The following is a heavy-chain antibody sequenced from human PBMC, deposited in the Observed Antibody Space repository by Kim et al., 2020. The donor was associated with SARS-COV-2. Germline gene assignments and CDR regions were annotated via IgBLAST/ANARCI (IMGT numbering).Heavy chain of an antibody. V-gene: IGHV1-8*01. CDR2: MNPNSGNT. CDR1: GYTFTSYD. J-gene: IGHJ4*02. Sequence: ASVKVSCKASGYTFTSYDINWVRQATGQGLEWMGWMNPNSGNTGYAQKFQGRVTMTRNTPISTAYMELSSLRSEDTAVYYCARAITSYYYDSSGSLEAAVGYWGQGTLVTVSS. CDR3: ARAITSYYYDSSGSLEAAVGY. D-gene: IGHD3-22*01.